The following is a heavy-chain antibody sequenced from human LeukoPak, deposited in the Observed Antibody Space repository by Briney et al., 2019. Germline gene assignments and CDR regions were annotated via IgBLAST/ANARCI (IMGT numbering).Heavy chain of an antibody. J-gene: IGHJ3*02. CDR2: IYYSGST. V-gene: IGHV4-59*12. D-gene: IGHD2-21*02. Sequence: SETLSLTCTVSGGSISSYYWSWIRQPPGKGLEWVGNIYYSGSTNYNPSLKSRVTISVDKCKNQFSLKLSSVTAADTAVYYCAGAYCGGDCYSGRAFDIWGQGTMVTVSS. CDR1: GGSISSYY. CDR3: AGAYCGGDCYSGRAFDI.